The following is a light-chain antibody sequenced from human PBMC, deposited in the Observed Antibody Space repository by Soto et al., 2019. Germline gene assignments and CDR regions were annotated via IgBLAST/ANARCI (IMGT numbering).Light chain of an antibody. CDR2: WAS. Sequence: DIVMTQSPDSLAVSLGERATINCKSSQSVLYSSNNKNYLAWYQQKPRQPPKLLIYWASTRESGVPDRFSGSGSGTDFTLTISSLQAEDVAVYCCQQYYSSPLAFGQGTKVEIK. V-gene: IGKV4-1*01. CDR1: QSVLYSSNNKNY. CDR3: QQYYSSPLA. J-gene: IGKJ1*01.